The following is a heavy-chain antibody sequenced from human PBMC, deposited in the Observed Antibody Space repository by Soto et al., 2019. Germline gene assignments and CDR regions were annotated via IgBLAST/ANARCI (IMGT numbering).Heavy chain of an antibody. CDR3: AKAIGYCSGGSCYGIDY. V-gene: IGHV3-23*01. Sequence: GGSLRLSCAASGFTFSSYAMSWVRQAPGKGLEWVSAISGSGGSTYYADSVKGRFTISRDNSKNTLYLQMNSLRAEDTAVYYCAKAIGYCSGGSCYGIDYWGQGTLVTVSS. CDR2: ISGSGGST. CDR1: GFTFSSYA. D-gene: IGHD2-15*01. J-gene: IGHJ4*02.